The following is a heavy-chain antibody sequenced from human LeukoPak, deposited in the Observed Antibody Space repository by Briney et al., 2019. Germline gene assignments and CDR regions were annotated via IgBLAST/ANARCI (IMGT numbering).Heavy chain of an antibody. J-gene: IGHJ3*02. Sequence: TETLSLTCTVSGGSISYYYWSWIRQPPGKGLEWIGYIYYSGSTNYNPSLKSRVTISVDTSKNQFSLKLNSVTAADTAVYYCARITYGDNHFDIWGQGTMVTVSS. CDR2: IYYSGST. CDR3: ARITYGDNHFDI. CDR1: GGSISYYY. V-gene: IGHV4-59*01. D-gene: IGHD4-23*01.